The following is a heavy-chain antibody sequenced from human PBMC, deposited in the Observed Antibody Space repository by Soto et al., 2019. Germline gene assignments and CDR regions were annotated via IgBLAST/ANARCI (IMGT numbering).Heavy chain of an antibody. CDR3: ARESRQQLAPLDAFDI. D-gene: IGHD6-13*01. Sequence: GGSLRLSCAAFGFTVSSNYMSWVRQAPGKGLEWVSVIYSGGSTYYADSVKGRFTISRDNSKNTLYLQMNSQRAEDTAVYYCARESRQQLAPLDAFDIWGQGTMVTVSS. CDR1: GFTVSSNY. V-gene: IGHV3-53*01. CDR2: IYSGGST. J-gene: IGHJ3*02.